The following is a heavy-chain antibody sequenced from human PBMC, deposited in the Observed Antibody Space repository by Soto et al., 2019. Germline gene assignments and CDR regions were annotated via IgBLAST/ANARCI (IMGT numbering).Heavy chain of an antibody. CDR3: GRDWETSATGLIDS. J-gene: IGHJ4*02. V-gene: IGHV3-30-3*01. D-gene: IGHD3-9*01. CDR1: GFTFSSYA. Sequence: PGGSLRLSCVASGFTFSSYALHWVRQAPGKGLEWVAVTSYDGSNKYYADSVEGRFTISRDNSKNTLYLQTSSLTTEDTAMYYCGRDWETSATGLIDSWGQGTLVTVSS. CDR2: TSYDGSNK.